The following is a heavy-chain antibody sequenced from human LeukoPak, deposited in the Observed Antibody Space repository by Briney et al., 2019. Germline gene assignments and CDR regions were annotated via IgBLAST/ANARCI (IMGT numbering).Heavy chain of an antibody. D-gene: IGHD3-22*01. CDR1: GGSISGTSYY. J-gene: IGHJ4*02. CDR3: ARTTDDSSGYSDY. CDR2: IYYSGST. Sequence: PSETLSLTCTVSGGSISGTSYYWGWIRQPPGKGLEWIGSIYYSGSTYYNPSLKSRVTISVDTSKNQFSLKLSSLTPADTAVYYCARTTDDSSGYSDYWGQGTLVTVSS. V-gene: IGHV4-39*07.